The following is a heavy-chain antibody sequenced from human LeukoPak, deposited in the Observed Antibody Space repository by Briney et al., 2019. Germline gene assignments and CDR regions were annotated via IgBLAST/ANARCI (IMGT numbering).Heavy chain of an antibody. J-gene: IGHJ3*01. V-gene: IGHV4-39*01. Sequence: NPSETLSLTCTVSGGSINNSSSDYWAWIRQPPGKGLEWIGNIYYTGSTYYTSSLKSRVTMSVDTSKNVFSLTLKSLTSADTAVYYRARHLEYTTSGKAFDVWGQGTLVSVSS. CDR1: GGSINNSSSDY. CDR3: ARHLEYTTSGKAFDV. CDR2: IYYTGST. D-gene: IGHD3-3*01.